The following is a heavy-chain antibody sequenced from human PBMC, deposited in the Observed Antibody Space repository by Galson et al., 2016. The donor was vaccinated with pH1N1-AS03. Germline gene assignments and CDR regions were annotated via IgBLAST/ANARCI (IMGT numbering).Heavy chain of an antibody. CDR1: GGDFRSFA. Sequence: SVKVSCKASGGDFRSFAINWMRQAPGQGLEWMGGIIPSLPTPVYAQQFQGRVSITADASTYTVFMEVNRLTSEDTAVYYCARFDGNFDVWRGRFYYGMDVWGQGTTVKVSS. V-gene: IGHV1-69*13. J-gene: IGHJ6*02. D-gene: IGHD3-3*01. CDR2: IIPSLPTP. CDR3: ARFDGNFDVWRGRFYYGMDV.